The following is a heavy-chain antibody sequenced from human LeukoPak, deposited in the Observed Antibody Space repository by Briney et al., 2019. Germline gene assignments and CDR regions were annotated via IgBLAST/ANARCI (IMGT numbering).Heavy chain of an antibody. CDR1: GGSFSGYY. D-gene: IGHD6-13*01. CDR2: INHSGST. CDR3: ARAPSYSSSWSD. Sequence: SETLSLTCAVYGGSFSGYYWSWIRQPPGKGLEWIGEINHSGSTNYNPSLKSRVTISVDTSKNQFSLKLSSVTAADTAVHYCARAPSYSSSWSDWGQGTLVTVSS. V-gene: IGHV4-34*01. J-gene: IGHJ4*02.